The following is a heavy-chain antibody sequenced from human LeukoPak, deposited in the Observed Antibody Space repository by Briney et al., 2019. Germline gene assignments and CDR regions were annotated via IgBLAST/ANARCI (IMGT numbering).Heavy chain of an antibody. V-gene: IGHV3-74*01. CDR1: GFTFSSDY. CDR3: VRDRALSY. Sequence: GGSLRLSCAASGFTFSSDYMHWVRQAPGKGLVWVSRISSDGSDTSYTDSVKGRFTISRDNAKNSLFLQMNSLRAEDTAVYYCVRDRALSYWGQGTLVTVSS. D-gene: IGHD3-9*01. CDR2: ISSDGSDT. J-gene: IGHJ4*02.